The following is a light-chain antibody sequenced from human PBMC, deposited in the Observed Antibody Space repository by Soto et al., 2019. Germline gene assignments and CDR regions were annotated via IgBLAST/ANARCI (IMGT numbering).Light chain of an antibody. CDR1: QSVRSSY. Sequence: EIVLTQSPGTLSSSPGERATLSCRASQSVRSSYLAWYQQKPGQAPRLLVYGTSSRATGIPDRFSGSGSGTDFTLTISSLEPEDFAVYYCQQYNNWPPWTFGQGTKVDIK. CDR2: GTS. V-gene: IGKV3-20*01. CDR3: QQYNNWPPWT. J-gene: IGKJ1*01.